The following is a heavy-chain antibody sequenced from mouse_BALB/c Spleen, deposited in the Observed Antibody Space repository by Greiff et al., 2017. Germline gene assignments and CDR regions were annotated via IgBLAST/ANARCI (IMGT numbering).Heavy chain of an antibody. V-gene: IGHV2-6-7*01. CDR2: IWGDGST. J-gene: IGHJ4*01. CDR3: AREGGIYYGNYAPSRAMDY. D-gene: IGHD2-1*01. Sequence: QVQLQQSGPGLVAPSQSLSITCTVSGFSLTGYGVNWVRQPPGKGLEWLGMIWGDGSTDYNSALKSRLSISKDNSKSQVFLKMNSLQTDDTARYYCAREGGIYYGNYAPSRAMDYWGQGTSVTVSS. CDR1: GFSLTGYG.